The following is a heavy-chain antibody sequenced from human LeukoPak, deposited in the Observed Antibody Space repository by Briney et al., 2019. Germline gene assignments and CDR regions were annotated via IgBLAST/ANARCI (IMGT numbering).Heavy chain of an antibody. CDR3: ASSEMATTY. J-gene: IGHJ4*02. CDR1: GYSISSGYY. CDR2: INHSGST. V-gene: IGHV4-38-2*01. D-gene: IGHD5-24*01. Sequence: PSETLSLTCAASGYSISSGYYWGWIRQPPGKGLEWIGEINHSGSTNYNPSLKSRVTISVDTSKNQFSLKLSSVTAADTAVYYCASSEMATTYWGQGTLVTVSS.